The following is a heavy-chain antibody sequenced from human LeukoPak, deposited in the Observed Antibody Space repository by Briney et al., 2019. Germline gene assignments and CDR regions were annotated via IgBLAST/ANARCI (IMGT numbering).Heavy chain of an antibody. CDR3: ARAGRWEGRPHAFDI. CDR2: IYHSGNT. V-gene: IGHV4-38-2*02. J-gene: IGHJ3*02. CDR1: GFSIRSDYA. Sequence: SETLSLTCIVSGFSIRSDYAWGWVRQPPGKGLEWIGIIYHSGNTYYNPSLKSRVTMSVDTSKNQFSLKLSSVTAADTAVYYCARAGRWEGRPHAFDIWGQGTMVTVSS. D-gene: IGHD1-26*01.